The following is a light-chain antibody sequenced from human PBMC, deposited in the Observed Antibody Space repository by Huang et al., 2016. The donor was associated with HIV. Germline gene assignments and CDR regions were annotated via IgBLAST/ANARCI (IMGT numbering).Light chain of an antibody. CDR3: QQFNNYLT. V-gene: IGKV1D-13*01. J-gene: IGKJ5*01. Sequence: AIQLTQSPSSLSASVGDRVTITCRASQGISSALAWYQQKPGKAPKLLIYDASSLESGVPSRFRGSGSGTDFTLTISSLQPEDFATYYCQQFNNYLTFGQGTRLEIK. CDR2: DAS. CDR1: QGISSA.